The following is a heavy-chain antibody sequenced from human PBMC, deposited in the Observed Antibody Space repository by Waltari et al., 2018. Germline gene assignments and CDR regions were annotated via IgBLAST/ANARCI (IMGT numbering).Heavy chain of an antibody. D-gene: IGHD3-3*01. CDR2: IYYSGST. J-gene: IGHJ4*02. V-gene: IGHV4-39*07. CDR3: ARSITIFGGGPAY. CDR1: GGSIRSSSYY. Sequence: QLQLQESGPGLVKPSETLSLTCTVSGGSIRSSSYYWGWIRQPPGKGLEWIGSIYYSGSTYYNPSLKSRVTISVDTSKNQFSLKLSSVTAADTAVYYCARSITIFGGGPAYWGQGTLVTVSS.